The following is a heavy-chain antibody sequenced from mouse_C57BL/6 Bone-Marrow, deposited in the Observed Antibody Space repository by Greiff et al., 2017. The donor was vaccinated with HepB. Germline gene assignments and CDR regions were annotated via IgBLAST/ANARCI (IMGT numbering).Heavy chain of an antibody. CDR2: IDPSDSYT. CDR1: GYTFTSYW. J-gene: IGHJ2*01. Sequence: QVQLQQPGAELVRPGTSVKLSCKASGYTFTSYWMHWVKQRPGQGLEWIGVIDPSDSYTNYNQKFKGKATLTVDTSSSTAYMQLSSLTSEDSAVYYCARGYGDWGQGTTLTVSS. CDR3: ARGYGD. V-gene: IGHV1-59*01. D-gene: IGHD1-2*01.